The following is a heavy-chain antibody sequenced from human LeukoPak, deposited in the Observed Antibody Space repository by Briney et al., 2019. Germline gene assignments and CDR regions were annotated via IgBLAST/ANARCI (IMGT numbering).Heavy chain of an antibody. CDR3: AGDSWGVDY. CDR1: GGSINNYY. D-gene: IGHD3-16*01. V-gene: IGHV4-59*01. J-gene: IGHJ4*02. Sequence: SSETLSLTCTVSGGSINNYYWNWIRQPPWKGLEWIGSVYYSGSTNYNPSLKSRVTISVDTSKNQFSLKLSSVTAADTAVYYCAGDSWGVDYWGQGTLVTVSS. CDR2: VYYSGST.